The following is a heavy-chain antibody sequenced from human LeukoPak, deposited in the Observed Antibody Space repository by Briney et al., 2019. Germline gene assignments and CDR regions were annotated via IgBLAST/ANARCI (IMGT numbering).Heavy chain of an antibody. CDR1: GYTFTGYY. J-gene: IGHJ5*02. CDR3: AREGSSSWYGGWFDP. CDR2: INPNSGGT. Sequence: VASVKVSCKASGYTFTGYYMHWVRQAPGQGLEWMGWINPNSGGTNYAQKFQGRVTMTRDTSISTAYMELSRLRSDDTAVYYCAREGSSSWYGGWFDPWGQGTLVTVSS. V-gene: IGHV1-2*02. D-gene: IGHD6-13*01.